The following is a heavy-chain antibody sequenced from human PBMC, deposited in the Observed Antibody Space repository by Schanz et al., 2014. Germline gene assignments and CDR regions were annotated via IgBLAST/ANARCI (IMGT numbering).Heavy chain of an antibody. CDR3: AKDPSHGDYDYYFDY. J-gene: IGHJ4*02. CDR2: IYSGIGA. V-gene: IGHV3-66*01. Sequence: VQLVESGGGVVQPGRSLRLSCAAYGFTVSSNHMSWVRQAPGKGLEWVSVIYSGIGAYYADSVKDRFTVSRDNSKNTLYLQMNSLRAEDTAVYYCAKDPSHGDYDYYFDYWGQGTLVTVSS. CDR1: GFTVSSNH. D-gene: IGHD3-22*01.